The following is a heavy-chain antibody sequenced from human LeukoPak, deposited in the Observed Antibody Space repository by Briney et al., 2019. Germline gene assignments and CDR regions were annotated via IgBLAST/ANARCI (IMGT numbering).Heavy chain of an antibody. CDR1: GYTFSDYY. D-gene: IGHD6-19*01. CDR2: IIPIFGTA. CDR3: AASMDIAVASSTTDDAFDI. V-gene: IGHV1-69*06. Sequence: SVKVSCKASGYTFSDYYMHWVRQAPGQGLEWMGGIIPIFGTANYAQKFQGRVTITADKSTSTAYMELSSLRSEDTAVYYCAASMDIAVASSTTDDAFDIWGQGTMVTVSS. J-gene: IGHJ3*02.